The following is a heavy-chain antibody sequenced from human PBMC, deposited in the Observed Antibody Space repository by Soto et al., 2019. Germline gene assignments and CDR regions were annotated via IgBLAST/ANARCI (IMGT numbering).Heavy chain of an antibody. J-gene: IGHJ2*01. V-gene: IGHV1-18*01. Sequence: QVQLVQSGGEAKKPGASVKVSCQASGYTFSDYAISWVRQAPGQGLEWMGWISASTRNTDQAQNFQGRVIITLDTSTNTAYMELRSLRSDDTAVYYWVRCYFSVGSCYACWHFDLWGRGTLVTVSS. CDR1: GYTFSDYA. CDR2: ISASTRNT. CDR3: VRCYFSVGSCYACWHFDL. D-gene: IGHD2-15*01.